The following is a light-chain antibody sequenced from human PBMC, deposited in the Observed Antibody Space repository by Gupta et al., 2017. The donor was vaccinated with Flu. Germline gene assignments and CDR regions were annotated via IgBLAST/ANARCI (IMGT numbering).Light chain of an antibody. Sequence: DIQMTQSPSSLSASVGDTVTITCRASETIDKYLNWYQQKPGKAPKLLIYATSTLHIGVPARLSGSGSVTDFTLTITKLQPEDFATYYCQQSDSMPRTSGQGTKLEIK. V-gene: IGKV1-39*01. CDR2: ATS. CDR3: QQSDSMPRT. CDR1: ETIDKY. J-gene: IGKJ1*01.